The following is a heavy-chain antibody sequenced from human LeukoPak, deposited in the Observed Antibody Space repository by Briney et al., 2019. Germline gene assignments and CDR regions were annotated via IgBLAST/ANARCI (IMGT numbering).Heavy chain of an antibody. J-gene: IGHJ5*01. CDR1: GFTFSNYG. Sequence: GGSLRLSCAASGFTFSNYGMHWVRQPPGKGLEWVAVISYDGSNKYYADSVKGRFTISRDNSKNTLYLQMNSLRGEDTAVYYCAKLRGVAAAGTGYFDPWGQGTLVTVSS. CDR2: ISYDGSNK. D-gene: IGHD6-13*01. CDR3: AKLRGVAAAGTGYFDP. V-gene: IGHV3-30*18.